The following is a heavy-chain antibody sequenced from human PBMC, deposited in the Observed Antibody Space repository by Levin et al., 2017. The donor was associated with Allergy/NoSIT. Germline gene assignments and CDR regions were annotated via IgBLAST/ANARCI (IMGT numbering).Heavy chain of an antibody. CDR1: GINLSTYG. CDR3: AKERAENCESCRPTVSYFYFSGMDV. Sequence: GGSLRLSCAGSGINLSTYGMHWVRQAPGKGLEWVAVISYDGTNKYYVDSVRGRVTISRDNAKNTLYLQMNSRIPEDTAVYYCAKERAENCESCRPTVSYFYFSGMDVWGQGTTVTVSS. D-gene: IGHD3-16*02. CDR2: ISYDGTNK. J-gene: IGHJ6*02. V-gene: IGHV3-30*18.